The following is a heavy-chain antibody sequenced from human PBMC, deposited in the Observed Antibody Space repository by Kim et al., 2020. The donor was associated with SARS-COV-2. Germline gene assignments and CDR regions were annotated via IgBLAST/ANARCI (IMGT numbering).Heavy chain of an antibody. Sequence: GGSLRLSCAASGFTFSSYSMNWVRQAPGKGLEWVSSISSSSSYIYYADSVKGRFTISRDNAKNSLYLQMNSLRAEDTAVYYCAREVTYDILTGPSSDYWGQGTLVTVSS. CDR1: GFTFSSYS. CDR2: ISSSSSYI. D-gene: IGHD3-9*01. V-gene: IGHV3-21*01. CDR3: AREVTYDILTGPSSDY. J-gene: IGHJ4*02.